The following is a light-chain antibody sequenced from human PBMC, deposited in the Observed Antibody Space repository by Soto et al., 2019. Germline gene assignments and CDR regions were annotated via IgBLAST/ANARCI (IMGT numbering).Light chain of an antibody. CDR1: QSITTY. V-gene: IGKV1-39*01. J-gene: IGKJ2*01. CDR2: AAS. CDR3: QQSYSTPRT. Sequence: DIQMTQSPSSLSAYVGDRVTITCRASQSITTYLNWYQHKPGKVPKLLIYAASNLQSGVPSRFSGSASGTDFTLTISSLQPEDFATYYCQQSYSTPRTFGQGTKLEIK.